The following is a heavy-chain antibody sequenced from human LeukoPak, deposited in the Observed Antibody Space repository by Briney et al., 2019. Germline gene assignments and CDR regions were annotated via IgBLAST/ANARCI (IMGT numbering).Heavy chain of an antibody. Sequence: PGGSLRLSCAASGFTFSRYNMNWVRQAPGKGLEWVSSISSSSSYIYYADSVKGRFTISRDNAKNSLYLQMNSLRAEDTAVYYCARRDFWSGWYYDYWGQGTLVTVSS. D-gene: IGHD3-3*01. CDR1: GFTFSRYN. V-gene: IGHV3-21*01. CDR3: ARRDFWSGWYYDY. J-gene: IGHJ4*02. CDR2: ISSSSSYI.